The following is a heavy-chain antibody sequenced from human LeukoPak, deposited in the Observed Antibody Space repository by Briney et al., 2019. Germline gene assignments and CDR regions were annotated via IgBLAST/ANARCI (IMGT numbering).Heavy chain of an antibody. CDR3: GERGRGKNPFFFYY. CDR2: ISSSSSTI. J-gene: IGHJ4*01. Sequence: GGSLRLSCAASGFAFSSYSMNWVRQAPGKGLEWVSYISSSSSTIYYADSVKGRFTISRDNAKNSLYLQMNSLRAEDTAVYYCGERGRGKNPFFFYYWGQGTLVTVSS. D-gene: IGHD3-10*01. CDR1: GFAFSSYS. V-gene: IGHV3-48*04.